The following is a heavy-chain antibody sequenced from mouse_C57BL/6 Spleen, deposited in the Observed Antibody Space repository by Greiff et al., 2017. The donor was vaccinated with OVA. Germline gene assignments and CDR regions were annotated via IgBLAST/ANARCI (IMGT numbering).Heavy chain of an antibody. CDR1: GYTFTDYY. CDR2: INPNNGGT. J-gene: IGHJ3*01. CDR3: ARRDSNWDEGAY. Sequence: VQLQQSGPELVKPGASVKISCKASGYTFTDYYMNWVKQSHGKSLEWIGDINPNNGGTSYNQKFKGKATLTVDKSSSTAYMELRSLTSEDSAVYYCARRDSNWDEGAYWGQGTLVTVSA. V-gene: IGHV1-26*01. D-gene: IGHD4-1*01.